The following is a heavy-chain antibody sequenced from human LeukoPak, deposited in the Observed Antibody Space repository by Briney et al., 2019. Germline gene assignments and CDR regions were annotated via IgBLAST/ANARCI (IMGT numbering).Heavy chain of an antibody. D-gene: IGHD6-13*01. V-gene: IGHV5-51*01. Sequence: EPLQISCQGSGYSFTNYWIGWVRHMPGQGLEWMGIIYPGDSDTRYSPSFQGQVTISADKSISTAYLQWRSLKASDIAMYYCAKGGVYSTHGDAFDIWGQGTMVTVSS. CDR3: AKGGVYSTHGDAFDI. CDR1: GYSFTNYW. CDR2: IYPGDSDT. J-gene: IGHJ3*02.